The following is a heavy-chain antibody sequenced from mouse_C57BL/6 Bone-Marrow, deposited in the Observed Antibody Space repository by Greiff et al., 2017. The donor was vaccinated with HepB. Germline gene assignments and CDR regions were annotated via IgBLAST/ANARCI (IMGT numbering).Heavy chain of an antibody. CDR1: GFNIKDDY. J-gene: IGHJ3*01. Sequence: VQLQQSGAELVRPGASVKLSCTASGFNIKDDYMHWVKQRPEQGLEWIGWIDPENGDTEYASKFQGKATITADTSSNTAYLQLSSLTSEDTAVYYCTTCPVQLRLRRAWFAYWGQGTLVTVSA. CDR3: TTCPVQLRLRRAWFAY. V-gene: IGHV14-4*01. D-gene: IGHD3-2*02. CDR2: IDPENGDT.